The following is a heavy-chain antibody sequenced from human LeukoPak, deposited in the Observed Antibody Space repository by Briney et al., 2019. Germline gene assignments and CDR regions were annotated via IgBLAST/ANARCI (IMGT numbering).Heavy chain of an antibody. V-gene: IGHV1-24*01. CDR2: FDPEDGET. Sequence: ASVKVSCKVSGYTLTELSMHWVRQAPGKGLEWMGGFDPEDGETIYAQKFQGRVTITADESTSTAYMELSSLRSEDTAVYYCARDRQPGIAAAGNHIYNWFDPWGQGTLVTVSS. CDR1: GYTLTELS. J-gene: IGHJ5*02. D-gene: IGHD6-13*01. CDR3: ARDRQPGIAAAGNHIYNWFDP.